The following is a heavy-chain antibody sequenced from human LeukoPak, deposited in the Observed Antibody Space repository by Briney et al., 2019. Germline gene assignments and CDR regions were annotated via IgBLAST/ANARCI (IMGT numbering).Heavy chain of an antibody. J-gene: IGHJ6*02. CDR2: ISYDGSNK. CDR1: GFTFSSYA. D-gene: IGHD2-2*01. Sequence: PGRPLRLSCAASGFTFSSYAMHWVRQAPGKGLAWVAVISYDGSNKYYADSVKGRFTISRDNSKNTLYLQMNSLRAEDTAVYYCARGDCSSTSCYYGYYYGMDVWGQGTTVTVSS. V-gene: IGHV3-30-3*01. CDR3: ARGDCSSTSCYYGYYYGMDV.